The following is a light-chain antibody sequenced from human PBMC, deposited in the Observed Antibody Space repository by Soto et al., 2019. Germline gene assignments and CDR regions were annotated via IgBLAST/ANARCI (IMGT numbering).Light chain of an antibody. CDR1: QIVTSNY. J-gene: IGKJ5*01. V-gene: IGKV3-11*01. CDR3: QQSNVWPPVN. Sequence: EIVLTQSPGTLSSSPWEIATLSFRSSQIVTSNYLAWYQQKPGQAPRLLIYGAFNRATGIPARFSGSGSGADSTLTISSLEPEDSAIYYCQQSNVWPPVNFGLGTRLEIK. CDR2: GAF.